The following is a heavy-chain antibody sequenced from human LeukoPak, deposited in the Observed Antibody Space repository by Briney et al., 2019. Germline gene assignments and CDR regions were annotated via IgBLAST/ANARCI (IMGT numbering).Heavy chain of an antibody. CDR2: INPNSGGT. Sequence: VASVKVSCKASGYTFTSYYMHWVRQAPGQGLEWMGWINPNSGGTNYAQKFQGRVTMTRDTSISTAYMELSRLRSDDTAVYYCARVYGTGYYMDVWGKGTTVTVSS. CDR3: ARVYGTGYYMDV. D-gene: IGHD4-17*01. J-gene: IGHJ6*03. CDR1: GYTFTSYY. V-gene: IGHV1-2*02.